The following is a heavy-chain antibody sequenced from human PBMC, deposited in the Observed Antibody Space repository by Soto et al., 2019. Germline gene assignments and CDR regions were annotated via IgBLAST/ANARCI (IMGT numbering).Heavy chain of an antibody. Sequence: PSETLSLTCTVSGGSVSSGSYYWSWIRQPPGKGLEWIGYIYYSGSTNYNPSLKSRVTMSVDTSKNQFSLKLSSVTAADTAVYYCARGDVAAAGYYYYYYGMDVWGQGTTVTVSS. V-gene: IGHV4-61*01. J-gene: IGHJ6*02. CDR2: IYYSGST. CDR1: GGSVSSGSYY. CDR3: ARGDVAAAGYYYYYYGMDV. D-gene: IGHD6-13*01.